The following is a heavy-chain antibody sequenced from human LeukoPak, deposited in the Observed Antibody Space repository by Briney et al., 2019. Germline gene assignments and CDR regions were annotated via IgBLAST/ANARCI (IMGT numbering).Heavy chain of an antibody. V-gene: IGHV1-18*01. J-gene: IGHJ4*02. D-gene: IGHD2-15*01. CDR1: GYSFSSYA. CDR3: TRDHCRGDNCPSFDY. CDR2: ISANNGNT. Sequence: ASVKVSCKASGYSFSSYAISWVRQAPGQGLEWMGWISANNGNTNYAQKFQGRVTMTTDTSTSTAYMDLRSLRSDDTAVYYCTRDHCRGDNCPSFDYWGQGTLVTVSS.